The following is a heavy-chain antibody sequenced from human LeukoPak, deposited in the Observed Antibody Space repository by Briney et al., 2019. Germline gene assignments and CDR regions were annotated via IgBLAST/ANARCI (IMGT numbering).Heavy chain of an antibody. D-gene: IGHD1-1*01. CDR3: AKLRAKDGVRDSYDI. J-gene: IGHJ3*02. V-gene: IGHV3-21*04. Sequence: GGSLRLSCAASGFTFSSYSMNWVRQAPGKGLEWVSSISSSSSYIYYADFVKGRFTIARDNSKNTLYLQMNSLRAEDTALYYCAKLRAKDGVRDSYDIWGQGTMVTVSS. CDR1: GFTFSSYS. CDR2: ISSSSSYI.